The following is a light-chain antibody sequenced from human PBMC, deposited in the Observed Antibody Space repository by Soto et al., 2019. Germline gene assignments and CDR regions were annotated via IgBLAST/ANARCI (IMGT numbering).Light chain of an antibody. J-gene: IGKJ5*01. CDR3: QQSYSRPIT. CDR1: QGVRNW. V-gene: IGKV1-12*01. CDR2: HAS. Sequence: IQMTQSPSSVSASVGDRVTITCRASQGVRNWLAWYQQKPGIAPKLLIYHASTLESGVPSRFSGSGSGTEFTLTISSLQPDDFATYYCQQSYSRPITFGQGTRLEIK.